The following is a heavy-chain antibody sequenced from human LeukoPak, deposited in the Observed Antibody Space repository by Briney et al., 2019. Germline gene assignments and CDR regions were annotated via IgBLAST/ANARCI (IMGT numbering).Heavy chain of an antibody. CDR3: ARGYRSSWVLDAFDI. J-gene: IGHJ3*02. Sequence: ASVKVSCKASGCTFTGYYMHWVRQAPGQGLEWMGWINPNSGGTNYAQKFQGRVTMTRDTSISTAYMELSRLRSDDTAVYYCARGYRSSWVLDAFDIWGQGTMVTVSS. CDR1: GCTFTGYY. CDR2: INPNSGGT. V-gene: IGHV1-2*02. D-gene: IGHD6-13*01.